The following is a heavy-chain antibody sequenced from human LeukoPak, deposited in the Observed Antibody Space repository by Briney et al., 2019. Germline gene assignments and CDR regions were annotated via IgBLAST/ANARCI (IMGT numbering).Heavy chain of an antibody. CDR3: AKDFGYYYVTPSLDS. D-gene: IGHD3-10*02. Sequence: GRSLTLSCVASGFTFDDHAMHWVRQAPGKGLEWVSGISWNSGSIGYADSVKGRFTISRDNAKNSLYLQMNSLRAEDTALYYCAKDFGYYYVTPSLDSWGQGTLVTVSS. CDR2: ISWNSGSI. CDR1: GFTFDDHA. V-gene: IGHV3-9*01. J-gene: IGHJ4*02.